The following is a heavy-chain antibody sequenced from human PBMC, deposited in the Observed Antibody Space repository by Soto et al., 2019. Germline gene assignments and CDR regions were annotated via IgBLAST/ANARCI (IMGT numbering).Heavy chain of an antibody. V-gene: IGHV3-23*01. Sequence: EVQLLEAGGGLVQPGGSLRRSCAASGFTFSSYAMSWVRQAPGKGLEWVSAISGSGGSTYYANSVTGRFTSSRDNSKNTLYLQMNSLRAEHTAVYYCAYSSTPFDYWGQGTLVTVSS. D-gene: IGHD6-13*01. J-gene: IGHJ4*02. CDR3: AYSSTPFDY. CDR1: GFTFSSYA. CDR2: ISGSGGST.